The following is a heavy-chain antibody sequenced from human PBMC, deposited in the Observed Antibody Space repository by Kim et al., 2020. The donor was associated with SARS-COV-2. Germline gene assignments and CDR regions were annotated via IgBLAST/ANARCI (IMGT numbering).Heavy chain of an antibody. Sequence: SETLSLTCAVYGGSFSGYYWSWIRQPPGKGLEWIGEINHSGSTNYNPSLKSRVTISVDTSKNQFSLKLSSVTAADTAVYYCARGAVWLYWGQGTLVTVSS. CDR3: ARGAVWLY. J-gene: IGHJ4*02. CDR1: GGSFSGYY. V-gene: IGHV4-34*01. CDR2: INHSGST. D-gene: IGHD3-9*01.